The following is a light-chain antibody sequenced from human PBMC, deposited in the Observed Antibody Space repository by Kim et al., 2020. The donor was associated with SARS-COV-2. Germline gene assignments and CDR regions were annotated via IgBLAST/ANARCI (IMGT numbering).Light chain of an antibody. Sequence: LITIYCSGSSSDIGNSNFGSWYQQYPGTATKVLIYDVTKRPLGVSDRFSGSKSGNTASLTISGLQAEDEADFYCSSYTSTNTLYVFGTGTKVTVL. CDR3: SSYTSTNTLYV. CDR2: DVT. J-gene: IGLJ1*01. V-gene: IGLV2-14*03. CDR1: SSDIGNSNF.